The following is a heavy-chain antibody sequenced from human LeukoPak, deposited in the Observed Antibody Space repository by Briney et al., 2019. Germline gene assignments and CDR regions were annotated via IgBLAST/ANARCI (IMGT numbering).Heavy chain of an antibody. CDR3: ATPNSGRFYYLDY. D-gene: IGHD1-26*01. CDR2: IDYSGTS. J-gene: IGHJ4*02. V-gene: IGHV4-39*01. CDR1: GGSISNSNYS. Sequence: SETLFLTCSVSGGSISNSNYSWGCIRQAPGKGLEWIGTIDYSGTSHYNPSLKSRVTMSVDTSKNQVSLSLSSMTAADTADYYCATPNSGRFYYLDYWGQGILVTVSS.